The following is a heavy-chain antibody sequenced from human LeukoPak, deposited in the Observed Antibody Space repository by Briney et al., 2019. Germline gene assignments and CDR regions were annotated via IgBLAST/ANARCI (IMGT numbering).Heavy chain of an antibody. D-gene: IGHD3-22*01. V-gene: IGHV1-8*03. J-gene: IGHJ4*02. Sequence: ASVKVSCKASGYTFTSYDINWVRQATGQGLEWMGWMNPNSGNTGYAQKFQGRVTITRNTSISTAYMELSSLRSEDTAVYYCARDYYDSPYYFDYWGQGTLVTVSS. CDR1: GYTFTSYD. CDR2: MNPNSGNT. CDR3: ARDYYDSPYYFDY.